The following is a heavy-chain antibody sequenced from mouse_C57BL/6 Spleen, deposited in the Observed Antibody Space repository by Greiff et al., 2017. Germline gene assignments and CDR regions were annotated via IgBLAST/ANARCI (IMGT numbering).Heavy chain of an antibody. CDR1: GYTFTSYW. CDR3: ARRGVRWGAMDD. V-gene: IGHV1-55*01. D-gene: IGHD1-1*01. J-gene: IGHJ4*01. Sequence: QVQLQQPGAELVKPGASVKMSCKASGYTFTSYWITWVKQRPGQGLEWIGDIYPGSGSTNYNEKFKSKATLTVDTSSSTAYMQLSSLTSEDSAVYYCARRGVRWGAMDDWGQGTSVTVSS. CDR2: IYPGSGST.